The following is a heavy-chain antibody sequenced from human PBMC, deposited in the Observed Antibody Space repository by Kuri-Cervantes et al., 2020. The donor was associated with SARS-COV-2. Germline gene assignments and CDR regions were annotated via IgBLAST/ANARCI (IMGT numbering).Heavy chain of an antibody. CDR1: GFTFSSYD. J-gene: IGHJ4*02. D-gene: IGHD5-12*01. V-gene: IGHV3-13*01. CDR2: IGSAGDT. Sequence: GGSLRLSWAASGFTFSSYDMHWVRQATGKGPEGGSAIGSAGDTYYPGSVKGRFTISRDSSKNTLYLEMNSLRVEDTAVYYCAKVPAYRGAYDLGKLDYWGQGTLVTVSS. CDR3: AKVPAYRGAYDLGKLDY.